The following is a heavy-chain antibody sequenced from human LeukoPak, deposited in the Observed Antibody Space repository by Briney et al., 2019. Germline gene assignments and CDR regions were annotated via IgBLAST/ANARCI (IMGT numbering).Heavy chain of an antibody. CDR2: FDHEHGTT. D-gene: IGHD6-19*01. CDR1: EYTLTQLS. J-gene: IGHJ4*02. CDR3: TAPPSLSSGWFFRY. V-gene: IGHV1-24*01. Sequence: ASVKVSCKVSEYTLTQLSMHWVRQTPGKGLEWMGGFDHEHGTTIYARKFQGRLTMTEDTSTDTGYMELSSLTSDDTAVYYCTAPPSLSSGWFFRYWGQGTLVTVSS.